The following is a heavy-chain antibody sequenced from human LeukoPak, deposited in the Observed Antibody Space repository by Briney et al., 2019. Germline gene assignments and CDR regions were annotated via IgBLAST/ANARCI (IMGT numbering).Heavy chain of an antibody. V-gene: IGHV4-59*02. CDR1: GGSVSSYY. J-gene: IGHJ4*02. D-gene: IGHD2-15*01. CDR2: IYYFGST. Sequence: SETLSLTCTVSGGSVSSYYWSWIRQPPGKGLEWIGYIYYFGSTNYNPSLKSRVTISVDTSKNQLSLKVSSVTAADTAVYYCARGWGSSPPAFDYWGQGTPVTVSS. CDR3: ARGWGSSPPAFDY.